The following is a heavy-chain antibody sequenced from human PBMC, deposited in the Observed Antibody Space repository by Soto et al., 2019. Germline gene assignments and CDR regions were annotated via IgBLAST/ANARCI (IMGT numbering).Heavy chain of an antibody. Sequence: QVQLVQSGAEVKKPGSSMKVSCKASGGTFNSYDINWVRQAPGQGLEWMGGIIPIVETPKYAQKFQGRVTITTDESTITVYMELSSLRSEDTAMYYCARLSRPNYYDTSGFFKDNWFDPWGQGTLDTVSS. CDR3: ARLSRPNYYDTSGFFKDNWFDP. J-gene: IGHJ5*02. V-gene: IGHV1-69*01. CDR2: IIPIVETP. D-gene: IGHD3-22*01. CDR1: GGTFNSYD.